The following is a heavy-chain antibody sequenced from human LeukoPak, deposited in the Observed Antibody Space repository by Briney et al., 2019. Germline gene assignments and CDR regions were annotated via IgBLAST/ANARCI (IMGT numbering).Heavy chain of an antibody. V-gene: IGHV3-53*05. CDR2: IYIGGRT. CDR3: AREGVGYFFDY. Sequence: GGSLRLSCAASGFTVSGNYVSWVRQAPGKGLEWASVIYIGGRTYYADSVKGRFTISRDNSKNTLFLQMRGLRPEDTAIYYCAREGVGYFFDYWGQGALVTVSS. D-gene: IGHD5-18*01. CDR1: GFTVSGNY. J-gene: IGHJ4*02.